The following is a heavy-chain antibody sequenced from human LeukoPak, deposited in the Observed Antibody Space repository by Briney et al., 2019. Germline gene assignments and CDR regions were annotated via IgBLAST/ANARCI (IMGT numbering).Heavy chain of an antibody. CDR3: AAPAGGPYDY. D-gene: IGHD3-16*01. CDR1: GGSISSSSYY. Sequence: PSETLSLTCTVSGGSISSSSYYWGWIRQPPGKGLEWIGSIYYSGSTYYNPSLKSRVTISVDTSKNQFSLKLSSVTAADTAVYYCAAPAGGPYDYWGQGTLITVSS. J-gene: IGHJ4*02. V-gene: IGHV4-39*07. CDR2: IYYSGST.